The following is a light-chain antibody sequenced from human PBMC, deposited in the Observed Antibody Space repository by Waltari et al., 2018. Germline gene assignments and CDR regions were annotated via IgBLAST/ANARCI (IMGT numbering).Light chain of an antibody. V-gene: IGKV1-39*01. CDR1: QSIATY. Sequence: DIQMTQSPSSLSASAGDRVTITCRASQSIATYLNWYQQKPGKAPILLIYAASSLQFGVPSRFSGSGSGTDFTLAISSLQPEDFATYFCQQSYSAPRTFGGGTQVDIK. CDR3: QQSYSAPRT. J-gene: IGKJ4*01. CDR2: AAS.